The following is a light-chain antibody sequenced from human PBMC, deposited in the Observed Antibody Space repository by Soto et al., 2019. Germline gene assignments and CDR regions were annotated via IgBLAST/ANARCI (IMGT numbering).Light chain of an antibody. Sequence: EIVFTQSPATLSLSPGERATLSCRASQSVSSYLAWYQQKPGQAPRLLIYDASNRATVIPARFSGSGSGTDFTLTISSLEPEDFAVYYCQQRSNWPLTFGGGTKVDIK. CDR2: DAS. CDR1: QSVSSY. CDR3: QQRSNWPLT. J-gene: IGKJ4*01. V-gene: IGKV3-11*01.